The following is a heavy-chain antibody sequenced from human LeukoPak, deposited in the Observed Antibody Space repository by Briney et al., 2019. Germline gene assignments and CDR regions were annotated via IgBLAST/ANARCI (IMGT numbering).Heavy chain of an antibody. CDR1: GFTFSNFN. V-gene: IGHV3-21*01. J-gene: IGHJ6*03. CDR2: ISSSGYSI. CDR3: ARDLTDPPYYYYYIDV. Sequence: GGSLRLSCAASGFTFSNFNMNWVRQAPGKGLEWVSCISSSGYSIYYADSVKGRFTISRDNAKNSLYLQMNNLRAEDTAVYYCARDLTDPPYYYYYIDVWGKGTTVTISS.